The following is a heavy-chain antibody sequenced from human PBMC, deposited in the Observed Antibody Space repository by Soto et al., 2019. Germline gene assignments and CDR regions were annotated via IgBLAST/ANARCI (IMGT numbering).Heavy chain of an antibody. J-gene: IGHJ3*02. V-gene: IGHV4-59*01. CDR1: GGSISSYY. Sequence: SETLSLTCTVSGGSISSYYWSWIRQPPGKGLEWIGYIYYSGSTNYNPSLKSRVTISVDTSKNQFSLKLSSVTAAGTAVYYCARGPFGYVLRFLEWGGAFDIWGQGTMVTVSS. CDR3: ARGPFGYVLRFLEWGGAFDI. CDR2: IYYSGST. D-gene: IGHD3-3*01.